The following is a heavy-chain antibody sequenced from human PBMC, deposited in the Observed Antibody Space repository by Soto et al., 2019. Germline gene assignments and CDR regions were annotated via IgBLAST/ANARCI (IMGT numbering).Heavy chain of an antibody. CDR1: GASISGYY. D-gene: IGHD1-1*01. Sequence: SETLSLTCTFSGASISGYYWSCIRNSAGKGLEWIGRIYATGTTDYNPSLKSRVMMSVDTSKKQFSLKLRSVTAADTAVYYCVRDGTKTLRDWFEPWGQGISVIVS. CDR3: VRDGTKTLRDWFEP. J-gene: IGHJ5*02. V-gene: IGHV4-4*07. CDR2: IYATGTT.